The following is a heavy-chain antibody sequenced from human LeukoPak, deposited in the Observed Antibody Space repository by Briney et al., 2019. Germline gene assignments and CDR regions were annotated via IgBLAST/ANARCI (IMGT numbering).Heavy chain of an antibody. CDR2: IYYSGST. Sequence: SETLSLTCTVSGGSISSYYWSWIRQPPGKGLEWIGYIYYSGSTSYNPSLKSRVTISVDTSKNQFSLKLTSVTAADTAVYYCARGWSSRKAFDIWGQGTMVTVSS. CDR3: ARGWSSRKAFDI. D-gene: IGHD6-6*01. CDR1: GGSISSYY. J-gene: IGHJ3*02. V-gene: IGHV4-59*01.